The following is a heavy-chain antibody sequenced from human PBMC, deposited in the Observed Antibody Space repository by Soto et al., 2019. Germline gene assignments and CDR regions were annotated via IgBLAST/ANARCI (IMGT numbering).Heavy chain of an antibody. J-gene: IGHJ3*02. Sequence: GASLKTSWTASGYSFTSYFIGWVRQLPEKGLEWRGIIYPGDSDTRYSPSFQGQVTISADKSISTAYLQWSSLKASDTAMYYCARLKGQLVAGDAFDIWGQGTMVTVSS. CDR1: GYSFTSYF. CDR2: IYPGDSDT. CDR3: ARLKGQLVAGDAFDI. D-gene: IGHD6-6*01. V-gene: IGHV5-51*01.